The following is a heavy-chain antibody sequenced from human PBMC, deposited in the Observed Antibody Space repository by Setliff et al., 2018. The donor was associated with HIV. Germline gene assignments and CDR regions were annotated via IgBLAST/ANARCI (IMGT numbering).Heavy chain of an antibody. CDR1: GYTFTNYG. CDR2: VSTYNGNT. V-gene: IGHV1-18*01. Sequence: ASVKVSCKASGYTFTNYGINWVRQAPGQGPEWMGWVSTYNGNTSNTQNLQGRVTMTTDTSTNTAYMELRSLTSDDTAVYYCARDKALYYYDGSGSPLFDIWGQGTMVTVSS. CDR3: ARDKALYYYDGSGSPLFDI. J-gene: IGHJ3*02. D-gene: IGHD3-22*01.